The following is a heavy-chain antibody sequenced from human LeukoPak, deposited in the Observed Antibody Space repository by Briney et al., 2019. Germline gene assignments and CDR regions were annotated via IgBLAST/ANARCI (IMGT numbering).Heavy chain of an antibody. D-gene: IGHD1-26*01. CDR2: ISSSSSTI. J-gene: IGHJ4*02. CDR1: GFTFSSYG. CDR3: ARAGVGATQGVNY. Sequence: GGSLRLSCTTSGFTFSSYGMHWVRQAPGKGLEWVSYISSSSSTIYYADSVKGRFTISRDNAKNSLYLQMNSLRAEDTAVYYCARAGVGATQGVNYWGQGTLVTVSS. V-gene: IGHV3-48*01.